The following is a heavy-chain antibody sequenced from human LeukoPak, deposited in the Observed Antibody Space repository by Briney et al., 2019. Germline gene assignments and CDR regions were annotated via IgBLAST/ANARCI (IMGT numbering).Heavy chain of an antibody. J-gene: IGHJ4*02. Sequence: PSETLSLTCTVSGGSISSYYWGWIRQPPGKGLEWIGSIYHSGSTYYNPSLKSRVTISVDTSKNQFSLKLSSVTAADTAVYYCARLAGYQGLYYFDYWGQGTLVTVSS. CDR2: IYHSGST. V-gene: IGHV4-38-2*02. D-gene: IGHD2-2*01. CDR1: GGSISSYY. CDR3: ARLAGYQGLYYFDY.